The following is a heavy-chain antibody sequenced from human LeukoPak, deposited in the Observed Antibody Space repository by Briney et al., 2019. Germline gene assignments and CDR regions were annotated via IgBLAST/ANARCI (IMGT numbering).Heavy chain of an antibody. J-gene: IGHJ3*02. CDR1: GFTVSSSY. CDR3: ARDPPRTSLDI. D-gene: IGHD2-2*01. CDR2: IYSGGST. Sequence: GGSLRLSCAASGFTVSSSYMSWVRQAPGKGVEWGSVIYSGGSTYYADSVKGRFTISRDNSKNTLYLQMNSLRAEDTAVYYCARDPPRTSLDIWGQGTMVTVSS. V-gene: IGHV3-66*02.